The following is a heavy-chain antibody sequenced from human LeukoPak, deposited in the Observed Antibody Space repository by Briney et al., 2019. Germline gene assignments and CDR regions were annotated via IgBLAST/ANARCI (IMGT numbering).Heavy chain of an antibody. V-gene: IGHV4-4*07. Sequence: PSETLSLTCTVSGGSISSYYWSWIRQPAGKGLEWIGRIHPSGSTNYNPSLKSRVTMSVDTSKNQFSLKLSSVTAADTAVYYCAREKVSDYYDSSGLNWFDPWGQGTLVTVSS. D-gene: IGHD3-22*01. CDR1: GGSISSYY. J-gene: IGHJ5*02. CDR3: AREKVSDYYDSSGLNWFDP. CDR2: IHPSGST.